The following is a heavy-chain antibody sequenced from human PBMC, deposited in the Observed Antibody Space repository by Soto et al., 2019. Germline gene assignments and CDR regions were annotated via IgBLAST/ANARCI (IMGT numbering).Heavy chain of an antibody. J-gene: IGHJ6*02. Sequence: QVQLVQSGAEVKKPGSSVKVSCKASGGTFSTYPINWVRQAPGQGLEWMGGIIPMFGPANYAQKFQGRVTITADESTSTAYIELSSLRSEDTAVYYCARRYCISTSCHYYGMDVWGQGTTVTVSS. CDR2: IIPMFGPA. CDR1: GGTFSTYP. D-gene: IGHD2-2*01. V-gene: IGHV1-69*12. CDR3: ARRYCISTSCHYYGMDV.